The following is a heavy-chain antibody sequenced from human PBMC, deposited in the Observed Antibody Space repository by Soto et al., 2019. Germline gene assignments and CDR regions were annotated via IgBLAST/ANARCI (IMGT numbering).Heavy chain of an antibody. CDR3: VRDTQVLRYLGGVSPYYYGMDV. D-gene: IGHD3-3*01. Sequence: GGSLRLSCTISGFKFSKYGYGMHWVRQSPGKGLEWVAFISFDGSNKYYADSVQGRFTVSRDNSKNTLYLQMNSLRAEDTAVYYCVRDTQVLRYLGGVSPYYYGMDVWGQGTTVTVSS. CDR1: GFKFSKYGYG. CDR2: ISFDGSNK. J-gene: IGHJ6*02. V-gene: IGHV3-30*03.